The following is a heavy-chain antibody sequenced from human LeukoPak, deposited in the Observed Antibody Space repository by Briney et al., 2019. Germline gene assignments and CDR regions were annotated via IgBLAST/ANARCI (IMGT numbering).Heavy chain of an antibody. J-gene: IGHJ4*02. CDR2: IRYDGTNK. Sequence: PGGSLRLSCAASGFTFSSYGMHWVRQAPGKGLEGVAFIRYDGTNKYYADSVKGRFTISRDNSKNTLYLQMNSLRAEDTAVYYCARESSGSYYFDYWGQGTLVTVSS. CDR1: GFTFSSYG. V-gene: IGHV3-30*02. D-gene: IGHD1-26*01. CDR3: ARESSGSYYFDY.